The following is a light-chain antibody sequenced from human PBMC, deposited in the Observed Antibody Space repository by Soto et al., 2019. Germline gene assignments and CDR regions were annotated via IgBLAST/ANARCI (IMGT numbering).Light chain of an antibody. CDR1: QSVSSN. CDR2: GAS. J-gene: IGKJ1*01. Sequence: EIVMTQSPATLSVSPGERVTLSCRASQSVSSNLAWYQQKPGQAPRLLLYGASTRATGIPARFSGSGSGTESTLTISSLQSEDFEVYYCQQYNDWPLTFGQGTKVAIK. CDR3: QQYNDWPLT. V-gene: IGKV3-15*01.